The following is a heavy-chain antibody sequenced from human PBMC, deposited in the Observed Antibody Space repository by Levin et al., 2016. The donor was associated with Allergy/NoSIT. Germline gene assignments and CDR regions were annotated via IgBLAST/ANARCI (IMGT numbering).Heavy chain of an antibody. J-gene: IGHJ4*02. CDR2: ISAYNGNT. Sequence: ASVKVSCKASGYTFTSYGISWVRQAPGQGLEWMGWISAYNGNTNYAQKLQGRVTMTTDTSTSTAYMELRSLRSDDTAVYYCARGAYAVVVPAAIPTFDYWGQGTLVTVSS. V-gene: IGHV1-18*04. CDR1: GYTFTSYG. D-gene: IGHD2-2*01. CDR3: ARGAYAVVVPAAIPTFDY.